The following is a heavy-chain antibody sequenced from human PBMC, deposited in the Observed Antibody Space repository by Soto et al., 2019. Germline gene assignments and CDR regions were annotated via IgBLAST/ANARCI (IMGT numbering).Heavy chain of an antibody. CDR2: INHSGST. D-gene: IGHD2-15*01. CDR3: ARICGGSCYGAFDI. CDR1: GGSFSGYY. J-gene: IGHJ3*02. V-gene: IGHV4-34*01. Sequence: SDTLSLTCAVYGGSFSGYYWSWIRQPPGKGLEWIGEINHSGSTNYNPSLKSRVTISVDTSKNQFSLKLSSVTAADTAVYYCARICGGSCYGAFDIWGQGTMVTVSS.